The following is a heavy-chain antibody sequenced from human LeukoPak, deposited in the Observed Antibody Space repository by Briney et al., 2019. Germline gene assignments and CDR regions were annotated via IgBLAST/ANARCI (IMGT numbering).Heavy chain of an antibody. Sequence: GGSLRLSCVASAFTFSGYVMNWSRQAPGKRLEWVSGISGSGGCTYYADSVKGRFTIARDNSKNTLSLQMSTLRVDDTAVYYCGGPRSPGAPEVGGWGQGTLVTVSS. CDR1: AFTFSGYV. CDR3: GGPRSPGAPEVGG. CDR2: ISGSGGCT. V-gene: IGHV3-23*01. J-gene: IGHJ4*02. D-gene: IGHD2-2*01.